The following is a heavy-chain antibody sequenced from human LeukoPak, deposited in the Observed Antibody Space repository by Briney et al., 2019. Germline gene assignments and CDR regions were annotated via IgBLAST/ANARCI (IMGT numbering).Heavy chain of an antibody. J-gene: IGHJ4*02. CDR3: AKDRTAGYDGLVDY. Sequence: GGSLRLSCAASGFTFSNYGMHWVRQAPGKGLEWGAVISYDGGNKYYTDSVKGRFTISRDNSKTQLYLQMNSLTAEDTAVYYCAKDRTAGYDGLVDYWGQGTLVTVSS. CDR1: GFTFSNYG. CDR2: ISYDGGNK. V-gene: IGHV3-30*18. D-gene: IGHD5-12*01.